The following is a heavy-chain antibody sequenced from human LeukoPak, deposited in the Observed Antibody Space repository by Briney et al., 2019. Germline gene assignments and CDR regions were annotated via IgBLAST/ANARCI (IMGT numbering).Heavy chain of an antibody. CDR2: ISPSGDIL. CDR1: GFTFSSHG. D-gene: IGHD3/OR15-3a*01. V-gene: IGHV3-23*01. CDR3: ARDRDWGAFDA. J-gene: IGHJ5*02. Sequence: GGSLRLSCAASGFTFSSHGIDWVRQAPGKGLEWVSGISPSGDILYYADSVKGRFTISRDNFKNTLSLEMNSLRAEDTALYYCARDRDWGAFDAWGQGTLVTVSS.